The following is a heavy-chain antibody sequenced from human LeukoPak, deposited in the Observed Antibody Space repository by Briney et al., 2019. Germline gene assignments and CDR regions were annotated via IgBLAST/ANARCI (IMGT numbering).Heavy chain of an antibody. CDR3: ASYDSSGYPIFDY. J-gene: IGHJ4*02. D-gene: IGHD3-22*01. CDR2: IIPIFGTA. V-gene: IGHV1-69*13. CDR1: GYTFTSYY. Sequence: ASVKVSCKASGYTFTSYYMHWVRQAPGQGLEWMGGIIPIFGTANYAQKFQGRVTITADESTSTAYMELSSLRSEDTAVYYCASYDSSGYPIFDYWGQGTLVTVSS.